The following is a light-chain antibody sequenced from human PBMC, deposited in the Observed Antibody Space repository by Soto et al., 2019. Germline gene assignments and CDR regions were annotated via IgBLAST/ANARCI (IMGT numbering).Light chain of an antibody. Sequence: DIQMTQSPSTLSASVGDRVTITCRARQSISSWLAWDQQKPGKAPKLLIYKASSLESGVPSRFSGSGSGTEFTLTISSLQPDDFATYYCQQYNSYPWTFGQGTKVEI. V-gene: IGKV1-5*03. CDR2: KAS. J-gene: IGKJ1*01. CDR3: QQYNSYPWT. CDR1: QSISSW.